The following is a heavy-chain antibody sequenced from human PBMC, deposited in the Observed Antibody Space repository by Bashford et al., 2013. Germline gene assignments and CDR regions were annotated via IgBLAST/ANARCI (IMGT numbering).Heavy chain of an antibody. D-gene: IGHD4-11*01. CDR2: ISGSGGST. J-gene: IGHJ2*01. CDR3: AKADYSNYWYFDL. V-gene: IGHV3-23*01. CDR1: GFTFSSYA. Sequence: GGSLRLSCAASGFTFSSYAMTWVRQAPGKGLEWVSGISGSGGSTYYADSVKGRFTISRDNYKNTLYLQMNSLRAEDTAVYYCAKADYSNYWYFDLWGRGTLVTVSS.